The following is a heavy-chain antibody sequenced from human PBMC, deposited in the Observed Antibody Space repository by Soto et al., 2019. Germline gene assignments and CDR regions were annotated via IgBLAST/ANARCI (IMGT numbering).Heavy chain of an antibody. V-gene: IGHV1-18*01. CDR3: ARGGIMITFGGVIPFDY. J-gene: IGHJ4*02. D-gene: IGHD3-16*01. CDR1: GYTFTSYG. Sequence: GASVKVSCKASGYTFTSYGISWVRQAPGQGLEWMGWISAYNGNTNYAQKLQGRVTMTTDTSTSTAYMELRSLRSDDTAVYYCARGGIMITFGGVIPFDYWGQGTLVTVSS. CDR2: ISAYNGNT.